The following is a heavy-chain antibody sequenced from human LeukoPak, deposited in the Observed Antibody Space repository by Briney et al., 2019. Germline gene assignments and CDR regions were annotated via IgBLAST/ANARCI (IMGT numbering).Heavy chain of an antibody. D-gene: IGHD1-26*01. CDR2: VFYSGST. CDR3: ARARVSIVGATSLDY. V-gene: IGHV4-59*11. Sequence: SETLSLTCTISGGSISTHYWSWVRQSPGKGPEWIGNVFYSGSTNYNPSLKSRVIISVDMSKNQFSLKLNSVTAADTAVYYCARARVSIVGATSLDYWGQGTLVTVSS. J-gene: IGHJ4*02. CDR1: GGSISTHY.